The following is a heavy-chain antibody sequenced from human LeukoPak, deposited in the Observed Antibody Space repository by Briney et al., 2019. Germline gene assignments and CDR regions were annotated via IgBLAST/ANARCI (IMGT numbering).Heavy chain of an antibody. CDR2: IYYSGST. CDR1: GGSISSGDYY. J-gene: IGHJ4*02. Sequence: PSETLSLTCTVSGGSISSGDYYWSWIRQPPGKGLEWIGYIYYSGSTYYNPSLKSRVTISVDTPKNQFSLKLSSVTAADTAVYYCARGENYYGSGSPFDYWGQGTLVTVSS. V-gene: IGHV4-30-4*08. CDR3: ARGENYYGSGSPFDY. D-gene: IGHD3-10*01.